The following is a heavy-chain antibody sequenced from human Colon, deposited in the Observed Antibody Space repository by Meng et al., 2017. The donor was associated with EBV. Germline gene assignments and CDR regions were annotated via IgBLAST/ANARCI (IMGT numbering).Heavy chain of an antibody. V-gene: IGHV4-31*03. CDR2: IYYSGST. J-gene: IGHJ4*02. CDR1: GGALSSGGYY. Sequence: QGSGPGLVTPSQTLSLTCTVSGGALSSGGYYWTWIRQHPGKGLEWFGHIYYSGSTFYNPSLRRRVIISIDTSKNQFSLNLRSVTAADTAVYYCARVSSGWDYFDYWGQGTLVTVSS. CDR3: ARVSSGWDYFDY. D-gene: IGHD6-19*01.